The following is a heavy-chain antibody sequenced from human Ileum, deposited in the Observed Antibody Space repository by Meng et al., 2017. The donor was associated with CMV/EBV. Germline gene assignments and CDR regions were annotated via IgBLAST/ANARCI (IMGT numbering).Heavy chain of an antibody. CDR2: ISRSSTYI. V-gene: IGHV3-21*01. J-gene: IGHJ5*01. CDR3: AKSDALADPLTWIDS. Sequence: GESLKISCAASGFTFNEYTMMWVRQSPGKGPEWVSSISRSSTYIYYADSVKGRFTISRDNAKNSLFLQMNSLRVEDTAIYYCAKSDALADPLTWIDSWGQGTLVTVSS. D-gene: IGHD2-2*01. CDR1: GFTFNEYT.